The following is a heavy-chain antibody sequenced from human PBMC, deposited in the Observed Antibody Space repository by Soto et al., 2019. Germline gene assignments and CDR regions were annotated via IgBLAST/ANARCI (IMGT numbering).Heavy chain of an antibody. D-gene: IGHD2-8*02. CDR2: INAGNGNT. CDR3: ARDTGGPTPYELYGMDV. Sequence: ASVKVSCKASGYTFTSYAMHWVRQAPGQRLEWMGWINAGNGNTKYSQKFQGRVTITRDTSASTAYMELSSLRSEDTAVYYCARDTGGPTPYELYGMDVWGQGTTVTVSS. CDR1: GYTFTSYA. V-gene: IGHV1-3*01. J-gene: IGHJ6*02.